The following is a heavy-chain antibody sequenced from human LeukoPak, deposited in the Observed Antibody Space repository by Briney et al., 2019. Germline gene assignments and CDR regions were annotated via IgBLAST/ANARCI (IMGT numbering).Heavy chain of an antibody. J-gene: IGHJ6*02. D-gene: IGHD6-19*01. CDR2: INPNGGGT. CDR3: VREEGTAVTAWSSGMDV. Sequence: ASVKVSCKASGYTFIGYLIHWVRQAPGQGLEWVGWINPNGGGTKYAQTFQGRVTVTRDASISTAYMELSRLRSNDTAVYFCVREEGTAVTAWSSGMDVWGQGTTVTVSS. CDR1: GYTFIGYL. V-gene: IGHV1-2*02.